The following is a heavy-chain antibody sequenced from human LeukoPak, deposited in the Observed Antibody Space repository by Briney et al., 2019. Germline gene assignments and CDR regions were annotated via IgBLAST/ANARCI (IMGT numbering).Heavy chain of an antibody. J-gene: IGHJ5*02. Sequence: GGSLRLSCAASGFTFSSYSMNWVRQAPGKGLEWVSSITSSSSYIYYADSVKGRFTISRDNAKNSLYLQMNSLRAEDTAVYYCARGALGTYYDFRSGQGPASRPNWFDPWGQGTLVTVSS. V-gene: IGHV3-21*01. CDR1: GFTFSSYS. CDR3: ARGALGTYYDFRSGQGPASRPNWFDP. CDR2: ITSSSSYI. D-gene: IGHD3-3*01.